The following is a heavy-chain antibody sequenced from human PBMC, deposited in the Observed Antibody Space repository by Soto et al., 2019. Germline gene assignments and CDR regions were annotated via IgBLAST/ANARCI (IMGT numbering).Heavy chain of an antibody. D-gene: IGHD3-16*01. J-gene: IGHJ5*02. Sequence: GGSLRLSCATSGFTFTNFAMSWVRHAPGKGLEWVSTISVRGSSTYYADSVKGRFTISRDDFRNTLYLQMKSLSAEDTALYYCAKSPSSGPGGCFDPWGQGTLVTVSS. V-gene: IGHV3-23*01. CDR2: ISVRGSST. CDR3: AKSPSSGPGGCFDP. CDR1: GFTFTNFA.